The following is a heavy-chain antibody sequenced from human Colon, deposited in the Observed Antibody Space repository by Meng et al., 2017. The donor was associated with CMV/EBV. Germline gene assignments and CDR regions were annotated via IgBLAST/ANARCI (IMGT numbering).Heavy chain of an antibody. D-gene: IGHD3-3*01. Sequence: GGSLRLSCAASGFTFTSYSMHWVRQAPGKGLEWVSSISGGSDFIHYADSLKGRFTISRDNSKNLLYLQLNSLTAEDTGVYYCTKKNYDWGQGTLVTVSS. CDR2: ISGGSDFI. CDR1: GFTFTSYS. V-gene: IGHV3-21*01. J-gene: IGHJ4*02. CDR3: TKKNYD.